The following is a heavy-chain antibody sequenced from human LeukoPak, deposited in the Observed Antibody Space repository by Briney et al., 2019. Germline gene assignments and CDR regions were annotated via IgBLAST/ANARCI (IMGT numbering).Heavy chain of an antibody. V-gene: IGHV3-23*01. Sequence: GGSLRLSCTASGFTFSTFAMNWVRQAPGKGLEWVSAISGSGGSTYYADSVKGRFTISRDNSKNTLYLQMNSLRAEDTAVYYCAKDVINWNSDAFDIWGQGTMVTVSS. J-gene: IGHJ3*02. CDR1: GFTFSTFA. CDR2: ISGSGGST. CDR3: AKDVINWNSDAFDI. D-gene: IGHD1-7*01.